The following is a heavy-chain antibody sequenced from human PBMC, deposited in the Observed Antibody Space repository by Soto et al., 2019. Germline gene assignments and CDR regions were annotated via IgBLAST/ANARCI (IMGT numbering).Heavy chain of an antibody. Sequence: QVQLVQSGAEVKKPGSSVKVSCKASGGTFNTYTISWVRQVPGQGLEWMGGIMPLYAKPTYAQPFLGRLTMGADEHTSTVYMELSSLRSEDTALYYCASLNNWSSGDGRIDVWGRGTAVSVSS. D-gene: IGHD1-26*01. J-gene: IGHJ6*02. CDR3: ASLNNWSSGDGRIDV. CDR2: IMPLYAKP. CDR1: GGTFNTYT. V-gene: IGHV1-69*01.